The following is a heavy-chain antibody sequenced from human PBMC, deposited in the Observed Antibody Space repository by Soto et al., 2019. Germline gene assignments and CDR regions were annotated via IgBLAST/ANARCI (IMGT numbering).Heavy chain of an antibody. CDR1: GFTFSSYC. Sequence: GVLRLSCAACGFTFSSYCMHWVRQAPGKGLEWVAVIWYDGSNKYYADSVKGRFTISRDNSKNTLYLQMNSLRAEDTAVYYCARDPGGRSWYRNWFDPWGQGTLVTVSS. CDR2: IWYDGSNK. D-gene: IGHD6-13*01. CDR3: ARDPGGRSWYRNWFDP. J-gene: IGHJ5*02. V-gene: IGHV3-33*01.